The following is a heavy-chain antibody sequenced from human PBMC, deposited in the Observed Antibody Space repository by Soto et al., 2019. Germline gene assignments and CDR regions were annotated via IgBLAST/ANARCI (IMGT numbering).Heavy chain of an antibody. CDR1: GGSISSNNW. V-gene: IGHV4-4*02. Sequence: SETLSLTCAVSGGSISSNNWWSWVRQPPGKGLEWIGEIYHSGSTKYNPSLKSRVTISVDTSKNQFSLKLSSVTAADTAVYYCARTYSSSWSPFDYWGQGTLVTVS. D-gene: IGHD6-13*01. CDR2: IYHSGST. J-gene: IGHJ4*02. CDR3: ARTYSSSWSPFDY.